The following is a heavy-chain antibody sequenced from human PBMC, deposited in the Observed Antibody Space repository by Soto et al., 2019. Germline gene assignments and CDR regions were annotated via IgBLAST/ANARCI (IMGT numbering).Heavy chain of an antibody. CDR3: ARSRSIALENDY. J-gene: IGHJ4*02. V-gene: IGHV1-18*01. Sequence: GASVKVSCNPSGYTFTTYGITWVRQAPGQGLEWMGWISIYSGNTNYAQKLQGRVTMTTDTSTSTAYMELRSLRSDDTAVYFCARSRSIALENDYWGQGTQVTVSS. CDR2: ISIYSGNT. D-gene: IGHD6-6*01. CDR1: GYTFTTYG.